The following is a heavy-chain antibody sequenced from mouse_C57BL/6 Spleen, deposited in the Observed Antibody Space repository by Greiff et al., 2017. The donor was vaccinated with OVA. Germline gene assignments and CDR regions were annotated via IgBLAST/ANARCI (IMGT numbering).Heavy chain of an antibody. J-gene: IGHJ4*01. Sequence: EVKLLESGPGLVKPSQSLSLTCSVTGYSITSGYYWNWIRQFPGNKLEWMGYISYDGSNNYNPSLKNRISITRDTSKNQFFLKLNSVTTEDTATYYCAKAYPYAMDYWGQGTSVTVSS. CDR2: ISYDGSN. D-gene: IGHD2-10*01. CDR3: AKAYPYAMDY. V-gene: IGHV3-6*01. CDR1: GYSITSGYY.